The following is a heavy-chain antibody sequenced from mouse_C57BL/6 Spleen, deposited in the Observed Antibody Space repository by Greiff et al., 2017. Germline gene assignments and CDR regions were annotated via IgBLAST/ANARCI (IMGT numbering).Heavy chain of an antibody. CDR1: GFTFSSYT. D-gene: IGHD1-1*01. Sequence: DVMLVESGGGLVKPGGSLKLSCAASGFTFSSYTMSWVRQTPEKRLEWVATISGGGGNTYYPDSVKGRFTISRDNAKNTLYLQMSSLRSEDTALYYCARSGSSPFDYWGQGTTLTVSS. V-gene: IGHV5-9*01. J-gene: IGHJ2*01. CDR2: ISGGGGNT. CDR3: ARSGSSPFDY.